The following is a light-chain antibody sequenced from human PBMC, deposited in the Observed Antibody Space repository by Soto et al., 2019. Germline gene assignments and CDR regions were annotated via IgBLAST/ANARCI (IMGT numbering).Light chain of an antibody. Sequence: LTQPPSESGAPGQTVTISCSGSTSNIGNNAVDWYQHFPGKSPKLILFFDDLLASGVSDRFSGSKSATSASLAISGLRSEDEAVYFCSSWDGSRKGPVFGGGTKLTVL. V-gene: IGLV1-36*01. J-gene: IGLJ3*02. CDR3: SSWDGSRKGPV. CDR2: FDD. CDR1: TSNIGNNA.